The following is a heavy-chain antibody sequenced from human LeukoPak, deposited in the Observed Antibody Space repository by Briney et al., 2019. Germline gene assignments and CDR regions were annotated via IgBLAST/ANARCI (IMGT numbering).Heavy chain of an antibody. CDR2: ISGSGDST. CDR1: GFIFDTHT. CDR3: ARVTYCSSTNCYLIGRTVGMDV. J-gene: IGHJ6*02. V-gene: IGHV3-23*01. Sequence: GGSLRLSCTASGFIFDTHTLTWVRQVPGKGLEWVASISGSGDSTNYGDSVKGRFTISRDNAKNSLYLQMSSLRDEDTAVYYCARVTYCSSTNCYLIGRTVGMDVWGQGTTVTVSS. D-gene: IGHD2-2*01.